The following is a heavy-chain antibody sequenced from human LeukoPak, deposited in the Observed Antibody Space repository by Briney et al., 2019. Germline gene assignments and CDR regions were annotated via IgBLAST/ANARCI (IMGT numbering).Heavy chain of an antibody. CDR3: AKDLLPCCIAAAGTPYFDY. V-gene: IGHV3-23*01. D-gene: IGHD6-13*01. CDR2: ISGSGGST. Sequence: GGSLRLSCAASGFTFSSYAMSWVRQAPGKGLEWVSAISGSGGSTYYADSVKGRFTISRDNSKNTLYLQMNSLRAEDTAVYYCAKDLLPCCIAAAGTPYFDYWGQGTLVTVSS. J-gene: IGHJ4*02. CDR1: GFTFSSYA.